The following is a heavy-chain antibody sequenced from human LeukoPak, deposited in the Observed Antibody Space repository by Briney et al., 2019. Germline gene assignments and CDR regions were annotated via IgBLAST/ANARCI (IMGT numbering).Heavy chain of an antibody. CDR3: ARLYSSSWYKAFDI. CDR1: GGSISSTSYS. D-gene: IGHD6-13*01. J-gene: IGHJ3*02. Sequence: NPSQTLSLTCNVSGGSISSTSYSWGWIRQPPGKGLEWIGSIYYGGSTYYNPSLKSRVTISVDTSKNQFSLKLSSVTTADTAVYYCARLYSSSWYKAFDIWGQGTMVTVSS. CDR2: IYYGGST. V-gene: IGHV4-39*07.